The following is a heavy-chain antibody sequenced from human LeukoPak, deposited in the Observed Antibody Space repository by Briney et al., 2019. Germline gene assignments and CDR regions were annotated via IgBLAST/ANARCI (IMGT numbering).Heavy chain of an antibody. D-gene: IGHD3-10*01. CDR2: IIPIFGTA. Sequence: SVKVSCKVSGGTFSSYAISWVRQAPGQGLEWMGGIIPIFGTANYAQKFQGRVTITADESTSTAYMELSSLRSEDTAVYYCAVDLKLLWFGELDYWGQGTLVTVSS. CDR1: GGTFSSYA. J-gene: IGHJ4*02. CDR3: AVDLKLLWFGELDY. V-gene: IGHV1-69*13.